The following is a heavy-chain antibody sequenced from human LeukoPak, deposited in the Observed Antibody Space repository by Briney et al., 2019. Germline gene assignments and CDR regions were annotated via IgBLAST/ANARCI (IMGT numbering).Heavy chain of an antibody. Sequence: QPGGALRLSCVGSEFNVSSLYMSWVRQAPGRGLEWVSVIYGGGTTNYADSVKGRFTISRDTFENTEHLEMSDLRVEDTAVYYCARTGWGAYGMDVWGPGTTVTVSS. J-gene: IGHJ6*02. V-gene: IGHV3-53*01. CDR3: ARTGWGAYGMDV. CDR2: IYGGGTT. CDR1: EFNVSSLY. D-gene: IGHD1-26*01.